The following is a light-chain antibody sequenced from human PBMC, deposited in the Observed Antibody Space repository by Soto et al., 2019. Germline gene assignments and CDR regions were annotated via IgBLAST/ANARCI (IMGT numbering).Light chain of an antibody. Sequence: SALTQPASVSGSPGQSITISCTGTSSDVGGYNYVSWYQQHPGKAPKLMIYDVSNRPSGVSNRFSGSKSGNTASLTISGLQAEDEADYYCSSYTSSSTYASGPGTKVTVL. J-gene: IGLJ1*01. CDR2: DVS. V-gene: IGLV2-14*01. CDR1: SSDVGGYNY. CDR3: SSYTSSSTYA.